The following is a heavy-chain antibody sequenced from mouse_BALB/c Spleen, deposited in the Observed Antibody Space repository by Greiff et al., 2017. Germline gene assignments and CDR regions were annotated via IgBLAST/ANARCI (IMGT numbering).Heavy chain of an antibody. D-gene: IGHD1-1*01. CDR1: GFTFSSFG. CDR2: ISSGSSTI. Sequence: DVKLVESGGGLVQPGGSRKLSCAASGFTFSSFGMHWVRQAPEKGLEWVAYISSGSSTIYYADTVKGRFTISRDNPKNTLFLQMTSLRSEDTAMYYCARSETDYGSSYEAMDYWGQGTSGTVSS. CDR3: ARSETDYGSSYEAMDY. V-gene: IGHV5-17*02. J-gene: IGHJ4*01.